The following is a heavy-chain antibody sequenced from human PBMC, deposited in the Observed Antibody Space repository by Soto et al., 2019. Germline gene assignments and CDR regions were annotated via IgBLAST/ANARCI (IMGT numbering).Heavy chain of an antibody. D-gene: IGHD3-22*01. CDR2: IDWDDDK. CDR1: GFSLSTSGMC. V-gene: IGHV2-70*01. CDR3: ARLTYNYYYDSSGYIYYFDY. J-gene: IGHJ4*02. Sequence: KSGPTLVNPTQTLTLTCTFSGFSLSTSGMCVSWIRQPPGKALEWLALIDWDDDKYYSTSLKTRLTISKDTSKNQVVLTMTNMDPVDTATYYCARLTYNYYYDSSGYIYYFDYWGQGTLVTVSS.